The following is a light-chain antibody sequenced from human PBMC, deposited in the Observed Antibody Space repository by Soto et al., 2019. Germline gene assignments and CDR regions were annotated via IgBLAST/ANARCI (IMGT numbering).Light chain of an antibody. CDR1: QDIGAY. CDR3: QHSYSTRT. Sequence: GDRVTISCRASQDIGAYVNWYQHKQGKAPRVLMYAASNLISGVPPRFSGSGVGRDFTLTISDLQPEDFATYYCQHSYSTRTFGQGTKVERK. CDR2: AAS. V-gene: IGKV1-39*01. J-gene: IGKJ1*01.